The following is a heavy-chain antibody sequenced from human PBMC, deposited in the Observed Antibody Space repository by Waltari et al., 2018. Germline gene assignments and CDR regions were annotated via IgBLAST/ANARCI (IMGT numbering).Heavy chain of an antibody. CDR3: ARKRSIAARRGGYFDY. Sequence: QVQLQQWGAGLLKPSETLSLTCAVYGGSFSGYYWSWIRQPPGKGLEWIGEINHSGSTNYNPSLKSRVTISVDTSKNQFSLKLSSVTAADTAVYYCARKRSIAARRGGYFDYWGQGTLVTVSS. J-gene: IGHJ4*02. D-gene: IGHD6-6*01. V-gene: IGHV4-34*01. CDR2: INHSGST. CDR1: GGSFSGYY.